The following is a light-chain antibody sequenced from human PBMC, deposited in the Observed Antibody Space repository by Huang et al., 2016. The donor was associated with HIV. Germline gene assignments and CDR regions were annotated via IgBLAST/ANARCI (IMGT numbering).Light chain of an antibody. CDR2: AS. Sequence: DIQMTQSPSSLSASVGDRVTITCQTSQSVGNSLNWYQQKPGKAPELLIYASSLQAWVSSRFSGSGSGTDFTLIISSLQPEDFATYYGQQSYISPWTFGQGTKVDLK. CDR1: QSVGNS. J-gene: IGKJ1*01. V-gene: IGKV1-39*01. CDR3: QQSYISPWT.